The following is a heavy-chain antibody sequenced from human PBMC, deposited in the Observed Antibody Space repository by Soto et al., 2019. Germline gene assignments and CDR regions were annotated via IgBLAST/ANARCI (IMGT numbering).Heavy chain of an antibody. CDR2: TSYDGNKK. D-gene: IGHD5-12*01. CDR3: AKEGQSRDGYTSPLDS. Sequence: QVQLVETGGGVVQPGGSLRLSCIASGFPFRSYGMHWVRQAPCKGLEWVAVTSYDGNKKYYIDSVKGRFSISRDNFMNTVYLQMNSLGVEDTALYYCAKEGQSRDGYTSPLDSWGQGTLVIVSA. CDR1: GFPFRSYG. V-gene: IGHV3-30*18. J-gene: IGHJ5*01.